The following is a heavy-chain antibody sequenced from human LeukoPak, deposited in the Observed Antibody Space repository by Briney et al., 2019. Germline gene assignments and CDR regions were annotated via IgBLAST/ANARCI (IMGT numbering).Heavy chain of an antibody. V-gene: IGHV3-21*01. J-gene: IGHJ4*02. CDR1: GFTFSSYA. CDR3: ARGGRSTYFDWSPDY. CDR2: ISSSSNYI. Sequence: GGSLRLSCAASGFTFSSYAMSWVRQAPGKGLEWVSSISSSSNYIYYAESVKGRFTISRDNARNSLYLQMNSLRAEDTAVYYCARGGRSTYFDWSPDYWGQGTLVTVSS. D-gene: IGHD3-9*01.